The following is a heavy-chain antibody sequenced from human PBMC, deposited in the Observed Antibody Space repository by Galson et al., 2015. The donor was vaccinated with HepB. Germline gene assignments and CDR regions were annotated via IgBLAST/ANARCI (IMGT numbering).Heavy chain of an antibody. J-gene: IGHJ6*02. CDR1: GGTFSSYA. V-gene: IGHV1-69*10. D-gene: IGHD3-10*01. Sequence: SVKVSCKASGGTFSSYAISWVRQAPGQGLEWMGGIIPILGIANYAQKFQGRVTITADKSTSTAYMELSSLRSEDTAVYYCAPDPPSMVRGVIAYGMDVWGQGTTVTVSS. CDR2: IIPILGIA. CDR3: APDPPSMVRGVIAYGMDV.